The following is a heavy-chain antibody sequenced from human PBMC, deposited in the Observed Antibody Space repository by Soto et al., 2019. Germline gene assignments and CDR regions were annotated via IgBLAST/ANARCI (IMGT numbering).Heavy chain of an antibody. CDR1: GYTFTSYG. Sequence: QVQLVQSGAEVKKPGASGKISCKASGYTFTSYGISWVRQAPGQGLEWMGWISAYNGNTNYAQKLQGRVTMTTDTSTSTAYMELRSLRSDDTAVYYCARTIGGHTPRGIPNKLDYWGQGTLVTVSS. CDR3: ARTIGGHTPRGIPNKLDY. V-gene: IGHV1-18*01. J-gene: IGHJ4*02. CDR2: ISAYNGNT. D-gene: IGHD2-15*01.